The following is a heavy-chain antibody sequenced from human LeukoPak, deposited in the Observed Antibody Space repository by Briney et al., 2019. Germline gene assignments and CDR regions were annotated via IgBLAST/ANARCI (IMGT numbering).Heavy chain of an antibody. J-gene: IGHJ4*02. CDR3: AVAGYGRRFDY. Sequence: SETLSLTCAVYGGSFSGYYWNWIRQPPGEGLEWIGEINHSGSTNYNPSLKSRVTISVDTSKNQFSLKLSFISAADTAVYYCAVAGYGRRFDYWGQRTLVTVSS. D-gene: IGHD5-18*01. CDR2: INHSGST. V-gene: IGHV4-34*01. CDR1: GGSFSGYY.